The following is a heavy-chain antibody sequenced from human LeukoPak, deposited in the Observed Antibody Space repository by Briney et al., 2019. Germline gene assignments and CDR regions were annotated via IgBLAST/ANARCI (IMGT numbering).Heavy chain of an antibody. J-gene: IGHJ5*02. D-gene: IGHD3-10*01. V-gene: IGHV4-59*01. CDR1: GGSINSYY. CDR2: IYYSGST. CDR3: ATLGVRFGERWFDP. Sequence: SETLSLTCTVSGGSINSYYWSWIRQPPGKGLEWIGYIYYSGSTNYNPSLKSRVTISVDTSKNQFSLKLSSVTAADTAVYYCATLGVRFGERWFDPWGQGTLVTVSS.